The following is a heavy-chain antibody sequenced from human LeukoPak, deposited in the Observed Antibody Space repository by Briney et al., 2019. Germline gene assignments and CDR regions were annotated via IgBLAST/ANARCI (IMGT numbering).Heavy chain of an antibody. CDR1: GFTFSSYS. D-gene: IGHD7-27*01. J-gene: IGHJ4*02. Sequence: GGSLRLSCAASGFTFSSYSMNWVRQAPGKGLEWVSYISSASGSIYYADSVKGRFTISRDNSKNTLYLQMNSLRAEDTAVYYCAKGDWGYYFDYWGQGTLVTVSS. CDR3: AKGDWGYYFDY. CDR2: ISSASGSI. V-gene: IGHV3-48*01.